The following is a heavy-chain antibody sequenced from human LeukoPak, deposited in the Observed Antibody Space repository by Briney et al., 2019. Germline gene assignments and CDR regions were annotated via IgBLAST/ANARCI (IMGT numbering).Heavy chain of an antibody. CDR2: INPSGGST. D-gene: IGHD6-19*01. J-gene: IGHJ4*02. CDR3: ARRMAVAGTTLGFDY. Sequence: GASVKVSCKASGYTFTSYYMHWVRQAPGQGLEWMGIINPSGGSTSYAQKFQGRVTMTRDTSTSTVYMELSSLRSEDTAVYYCARRMAVAGTTLGFDYWGQGTQVTVSS. CDR1: GYTFTSYY. V-gene: IGHV1-46*01.